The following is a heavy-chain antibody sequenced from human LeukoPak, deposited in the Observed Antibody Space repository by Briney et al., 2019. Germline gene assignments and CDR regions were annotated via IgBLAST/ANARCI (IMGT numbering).Heavy chain of an antibody. V-gene: IGHV3-30*02. J-gene: IGHJ4*02. Sequence: GGSLRLSCAASGFTFSSYGMHWVRQAPGKGLEWVAFIRYDGSNKYYADSVKGRFTISRDNSKNTLYLQMISLRPEDTAVYYCAKGTTVTLPDFDYWGQGTLVTVSS. CDR2: IRYDGSNK. D-gene: IGHD4-17*01. CDR1: GFTFSSYG. CDR3: AKGTTVTLPDFDY.